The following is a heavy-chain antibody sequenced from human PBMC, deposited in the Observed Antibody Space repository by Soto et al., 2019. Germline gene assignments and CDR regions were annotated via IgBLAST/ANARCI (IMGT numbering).Heavy chain of an antibody. CDR3: ARGTRTAALDI. V-gene: IGHV4-31*03. CDR1: GGSISSGGYY. Sequence: LSLTCTVSGGSISSGGYYWSWIRQHPGKGLEWIGYIYYSGSTYYNPSLKSRVTISVDTSKNQFSLKLSSVTAADTAVYYCARGTRTAALDIWGQGTMVTVSS. CDR2: IYYSGST. J-gene: IGHJ3*02.